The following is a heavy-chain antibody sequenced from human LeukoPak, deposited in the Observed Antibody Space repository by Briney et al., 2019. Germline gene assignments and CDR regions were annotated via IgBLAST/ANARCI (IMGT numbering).Heavy chain of an antibody. V-gene: IGHV3-23*01. D-gene: IGHD2-15*01. CDR3: AKDTTAWWYHRAYMDV. J-gene: IGHJ6*03. CDR1: GFTFSSYA. CDR2: ISGSGDTT. Sequence: GGSLRLFCAASGFTFSSYAMSWVRQAPGGGLEWVSAISGSGDTTYHADSVKGRFTISRDNSENRLSLQMDSLRAEDTAVYFCAKDTTAWWYHRAYMDVWGKGTTVTVSS.